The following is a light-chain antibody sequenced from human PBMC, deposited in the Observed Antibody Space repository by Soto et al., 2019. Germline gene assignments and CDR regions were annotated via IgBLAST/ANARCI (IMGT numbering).Light chain of an antibody. CDR2: DAS. V-gene: IGKV3-11*01. Sequence: EIVLTQSPGILSLSPGERATLSCRASQSVSSYLAWYQQKPGQAPRLLIYDASNRATGIPARFSGSGSGTDFTLTISSLQPDDFATYYCQQYNSYSPLTFGGGTKVDIK. J-gene: IGKJ4*01. CDR1: QSVSSY. CDR3: QQYNSYSPLT.